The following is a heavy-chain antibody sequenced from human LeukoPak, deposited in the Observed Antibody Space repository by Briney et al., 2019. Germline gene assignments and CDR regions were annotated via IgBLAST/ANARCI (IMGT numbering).Heavy chain of an antibody. CDR2: INPDSGDT. CDR1: GYTFTGYY. CDR3: ARDLVGATESDY. D-gene: IGHD1-26*01. Sequence: ASVKVSCKTSGYTFTGYYMHWVRQAPGEGLEWMGWINPDSGDTKYAQKFQGRVTVTRDTSISTAYMELSRLRSDDTAVYYCARDLVGATESDYWGQGTLVTVSS. J-gene: IGHJ4*02. V-gene: IGHV1-2*02.